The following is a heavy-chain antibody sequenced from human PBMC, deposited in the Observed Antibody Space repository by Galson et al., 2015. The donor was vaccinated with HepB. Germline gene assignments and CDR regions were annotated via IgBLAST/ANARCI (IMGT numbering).Heavy chain of an antibody. V-gene: IGHV4-39*07. CDR2: IYYSGST. CDR3: ARDLASDYYDSSGYFHWYFDL. CDR1: GGSISSSSYY. D-gene: IGHD3-22*01. J-gene: IGHJ2*01. Sequence: ETLSLTCTVSGGSISSSSYYWGWIRQPPGKGLEWIGSIYYSGSTYYNPSLKSRVTISVDTSKNQFSLKLSSVTAADTAVYYCARDLASDYYDSSGYFHWYFDLWGRGTLVTVSS.